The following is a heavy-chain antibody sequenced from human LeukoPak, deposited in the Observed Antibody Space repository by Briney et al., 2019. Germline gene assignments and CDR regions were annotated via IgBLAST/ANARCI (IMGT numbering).Heavy chain of an antibody. V-gene: IGHV3-15*01. CDR2: IKSKTDGCTK. Sequence: PGGSLRLSCGASGFHFSNAWMSWVRRATGKGLEWVGRIKSKTDGCTKDYGERVNGIFTIHRDDLQNTLYLQMNSLKTEDTAVYHCTTEARYDYVWWSYRNFDYGGQGTLVPVSS. CDR1: GFHFSNAW. D-gene: IGHD3-16*02. J-gene: IGHJ4*02. CDR3: TTEARYDYVWWSYRNFDY.